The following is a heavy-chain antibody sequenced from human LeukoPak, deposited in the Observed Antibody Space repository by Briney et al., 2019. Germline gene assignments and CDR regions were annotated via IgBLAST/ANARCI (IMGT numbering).Heavy chain of an antibody. CDR2: IYTSGST. D-gene: IGHD3-22*01. CDR3: ARSSRPLTYYYDSSGYYSFDY. J-gene: IGHJ4*02. Sequence: SQTLSLTCTVSGGSISSGSYYWRWIRQPAGKGLEWIGRIYTSGSTNYNPSLKSRVTISVDTSKNQFSLKLSSVTAADTAVYYCARSSRPLTYYYDSSGYYSFDYWGQGTLVTVSS. V-gene: IGHV4-61*02. CDR1: GGSISSGSYY.